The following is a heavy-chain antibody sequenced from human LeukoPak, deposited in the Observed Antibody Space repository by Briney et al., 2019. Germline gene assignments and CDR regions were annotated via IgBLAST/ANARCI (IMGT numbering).Heavy chain of an antibody. CDR3: ARSARLMKGVVEVTALDD. Sequence: PGGSLRLSCAASGFTFSSYEMNWVRQAPGKGLEWVSYISSSDSTIYYADSVKGRFTISRDNAKNSLYLQMNSLRADDTAVYYCARSARLMKGVVEVTALDDWGQGTLVTVSS. CDR1: GFTFSSYE. CDR2: ISSSDSTI. V-gene: IGHV3-48*03. J-gene: IGHJ4*02. D-gene: IGHD3-3*01.